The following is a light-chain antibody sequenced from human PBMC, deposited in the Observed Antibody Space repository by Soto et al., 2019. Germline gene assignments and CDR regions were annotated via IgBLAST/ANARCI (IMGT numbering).Light chain of an antibody. V-gene: IGKV1-17*01. J-gene: IGKJ2*01. CDR1: QGIRND. CDR2: DES. Sequence: DVQMTQSPSSLSASVGDRVTITCRASQGIRNDLALYQPKQGKAPKRMIYDESNLQIGVPSRLSGRESRAEFTLTISRPQPEYFATYYCLQQNTYQSTVGQGTKLEIK. CDR3: LQQNTYQST.